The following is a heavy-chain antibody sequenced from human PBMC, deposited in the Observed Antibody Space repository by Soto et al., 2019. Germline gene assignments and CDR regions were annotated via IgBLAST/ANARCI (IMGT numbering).Heavy chain of an antibody. CDR3: AILIPYYYDSSVYHFAY. V-gene: IGHV4-31*03. J-gene: IGHJ4*02. CDR2: IYYSGST. Sequence: SETLSLTCTVSGGSISSGGYYWSWIRQHPGKGLEWIGYIYYSGSTYYNPSPKSRVTISVDTSKNQFSLKLSSVTAADTAVYYCAILIPYYYDSSVYHFAYWGQGTLVSVSS. D-gene: IGHD3-22*01. CDR1: GGSISSGGYY.